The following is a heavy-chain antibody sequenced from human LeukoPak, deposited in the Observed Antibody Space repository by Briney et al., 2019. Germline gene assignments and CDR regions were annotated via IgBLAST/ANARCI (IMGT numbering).Heavy chain of an antibody. CDR2: ISGSGGST. CDR3: AKGGSKVAAAITFDY. Sequence: PGGSLRLSCAASGFTFSSYAMSWVRQAPGKGLEWVSPISGSGGSTYYADSGKGRFTIYRDNSKNTLYLQMNSMRAEDTAVYYCAKGGSKVAAAITFDYWGQGTLVTVSS. D-gene: IGHD6-13*01. V-gene: IGHV3-23*01. CDR1: GFTFSSYA. J-gene: IGHJ4*02.